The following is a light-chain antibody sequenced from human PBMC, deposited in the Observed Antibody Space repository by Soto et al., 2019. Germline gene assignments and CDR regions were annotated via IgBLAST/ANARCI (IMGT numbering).Light chain of an antibody. CDR2: EGT. CDR3: CSYAGTSNFYV. V-gene: IGLV2-23*01. J-gene: IGLJ1*01. Sequence: QSALTQPASVSGSPGQSITISCTGTSSDVGSYDLVSWYQQHPGKAPKFIIFEGTKRPSGVSNRFSGSKSGNTASLTISGLQAEDEADYYCCSYAGTSNFYVFGTGTKVTVL. CDR1: SSDVGSYDL.